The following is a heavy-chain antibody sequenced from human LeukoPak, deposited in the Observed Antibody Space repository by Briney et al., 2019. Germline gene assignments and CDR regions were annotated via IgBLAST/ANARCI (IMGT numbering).Heavy chain of an antibody. V-gene: IGHV3-13*01. CDR1: GFTFSSYD. J-gene: IGHJ4*02. D-gene: IGHD6-19*01. Sequence: GGSLRLSCAASGFTFSSYDMHWVRQTAGQGLEWVSTIGTNADTYYLASVKGRFTISRENAKNSLYLQMNSLRADDTAVYYCGKSGSRDWDYFEYWGQGTLVTASS. CDR3: GKSGSRDWDYFEY. CDR2: IGTNADT.